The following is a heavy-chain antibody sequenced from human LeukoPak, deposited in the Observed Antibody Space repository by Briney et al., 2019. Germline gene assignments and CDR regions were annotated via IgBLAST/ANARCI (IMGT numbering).Heavy chain of an antibody. CDR3: ASHSPAADY. CDR2: INHSGST. D-gene: IGHD2-15*01. V-gene: IGHV4-34*01. Sequence: SETLSLTCAVYGGSFIDYYWSWIRRPPGKGLEWIGEINHSGSTDYNPSLKSRVTISVDTSNNQFSLKLTSVTAADTAVYYCASHSPAADYWGQGTLVTVSS. J-gene: IGHJ4*02. CDR1: GGSFIDYY.